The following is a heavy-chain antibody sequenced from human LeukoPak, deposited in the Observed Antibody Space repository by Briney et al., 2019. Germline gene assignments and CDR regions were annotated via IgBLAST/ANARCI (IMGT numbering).Heavy chain of an antibody. CDR2: VQHIGGET. J-gene: IGHJ4*02. CDR3: ARDAFYYSSDQ. D-gene: IGHD3-10*01. Sequence: PGGSLRLSCAGSGFTFSNSWMGWVRQAPGKGLEWVANVQHIGGETYYVDSVKGRFTISRDNAKNSVYLQMNSLRVDDTAIYYCARDAFYYSSDQWGRGTLVTVSS. CDR1: GFTFSNSW. V-gene: IGHV3-7*01.